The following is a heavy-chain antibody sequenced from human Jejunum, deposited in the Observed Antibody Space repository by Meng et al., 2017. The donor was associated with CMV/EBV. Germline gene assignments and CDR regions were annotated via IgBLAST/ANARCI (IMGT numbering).Heavy chain of an antibody. Sequence: QVQRQESGPGLVKPSETLSLTCTVSGGSINNYYWSWIRQSAGKGLEWIGRFYSSDTYNYHPSLNSRVTMSLDTSKNQFSLNLRSVTAADTAIYYCARGPGASTREGFDYWGLGTLVTVSS. D-gene: IGHD1-26*01. J-gene: IGHJ4*02. CDR3: ARGPGASTREGFDY. CDR2: FYSSDTY. CDR1: GGSINNYY. V-gene: IGHV4-4*07.